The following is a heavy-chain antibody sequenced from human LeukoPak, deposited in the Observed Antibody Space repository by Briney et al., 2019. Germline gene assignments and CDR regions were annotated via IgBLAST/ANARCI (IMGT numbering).Heavy chain of an antibody. Sequence: ASVKVSCKASVYTFTSYDINWVRQATGQGLERMGWMNPNSGNTGYAQKFQGGVTITRNTSISTAYMELSSLRSEDTAVYYCARARRGYSYHYWGQGTLVTVSS. CDR2: MNPNSGNT. V-gene: IGHV1-8*03. CDR1: VYTFTSYD. D-gene: IGHD5-18*01. J-gene: IGHJ4*02. CDR3: ARARRGYSYHY.